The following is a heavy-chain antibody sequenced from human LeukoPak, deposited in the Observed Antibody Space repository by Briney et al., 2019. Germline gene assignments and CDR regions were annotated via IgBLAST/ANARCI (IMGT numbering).Heavy chain of an antibody. D-gene: IGHD2-2*01. V-gene: IGHV1-2*02. CDR2: INPNSGGT. Sequence: ASVKVSCKASGYTFTGYYMHWVRQAPGQGLEWMGWINPNSGGTNYAQKFQGRVTMTRDTSISTAYMELSRLRSDDTAVYYCARDSSSTSSLLFFWGQGTLVTVSS. CDR3: ARDSSSTSSLLFF. J-gene: IGHJ4*02. CDR1: GYTFTGYY.